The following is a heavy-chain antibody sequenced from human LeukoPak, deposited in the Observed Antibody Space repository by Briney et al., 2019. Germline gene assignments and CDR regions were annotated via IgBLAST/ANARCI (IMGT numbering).Heavy chain of an antibody. CDR2: IYYSGST. V-gene: IGHV4-59*08. CDR1: GGSISSYY. Sequence: SETLSLTCTVSGGSISSYYWSWIRQPPGKGLEWIGYIYYSGSTNYNPSLRSRVTISVDTSKNQFSLKVSSVTAADTAVYYCARGVRLVVVTAIRKNWFDPWGQGTLVTVSS. CDR3: ARGVRLVVVTAIRKNWFDP. D-gene: IGHD2-21*02. J-gene: IGHJ5*02.